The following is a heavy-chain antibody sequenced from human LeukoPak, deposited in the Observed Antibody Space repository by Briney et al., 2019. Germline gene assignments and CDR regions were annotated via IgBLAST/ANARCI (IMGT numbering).Heavy chain of an antibody. J-gene: IGHJ4*02. CDR2: ISSSSSYI. CDR3: ARSTQAGSGDY. Sequence: GGSLRLSCAASGFTFSSYSMNWFRQAPGKGLEWVSSISSSSSYIYYADSVKGRFTISRDNAKNSLHLQMNSLRAEDTAVYYCARSTQAGSGDYWGQGTLVTVSS. V-gene: IGHV3-21*01. D-gene: IGHD6-13*01. CDR1: GFTFSSYS.